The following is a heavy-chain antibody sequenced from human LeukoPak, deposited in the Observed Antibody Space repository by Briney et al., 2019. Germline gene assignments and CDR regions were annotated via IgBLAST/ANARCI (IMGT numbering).Heavy chain of an antibody. Sequence: GGSLRLSCAASGFTFSSYAMNWVRQAPGKGLEWVSAIRGSGDSTYYADSVKGRFTISRDNSKNTLYLQMNSLRAEDTAVYYCAKDLRASIVGATTVGGWGQGTLVTVSS. CDR1: GFTFSSYA. CDR2: IRGSGDST. V-gene: IGHV3-23*01. J-gene: IGHJ4*02. CDR3: AKDLRASIVGATTVGG. D-gene: IGHD1-26*01.